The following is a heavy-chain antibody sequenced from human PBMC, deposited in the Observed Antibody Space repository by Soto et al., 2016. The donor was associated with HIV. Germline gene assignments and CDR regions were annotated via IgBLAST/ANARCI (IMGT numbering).Heavy chain of an antibody. CDR2: IWYDGSNK. J-gene: IGHJ4*02. D-gene: IGHD5-12*01. Sequence: VQLVESGGGVVQPGRSLRLSCAASGFTFSSYGMHWVRQAPGKGLEWVAVIWYDGSNKYYADSVKGRFTISRDNSKNTLYLQMNSLRAEDTAVYYCARRPVEGSGYDEPFDYWGQGTLVTVSS. CDR3: ARRPVEGSGYDEPFDY. CDR1: GFTFSSYG. V-gene: IGHV3-33*01.